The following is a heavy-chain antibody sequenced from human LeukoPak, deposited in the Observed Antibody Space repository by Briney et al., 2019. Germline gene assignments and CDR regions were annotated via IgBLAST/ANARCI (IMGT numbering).Heavy chain of an antibody. V-gene: IGHV3-21*04. Sequence: PGGSLRLSCAASGFTFSSYSMNWVRQAPGKGLEWVSSISSSSSSYIYYADSVKGRFTISRDNAKNSLYLQMNSLRAEDMALYYCAKGGGGRLIYYYYMDVWGKGTTVTVSS. CDR1: GFTFSSYS. CDR2: ISSSSSSYI. J-gene: IGHJ6*03. CDR3: AKGGGGRLIYYYYMDV. D-gene: IGHD3-16*01.